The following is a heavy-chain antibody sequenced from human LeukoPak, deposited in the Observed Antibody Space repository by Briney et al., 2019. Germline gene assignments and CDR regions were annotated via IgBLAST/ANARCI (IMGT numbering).Heavy chain of an antibody. V-gene: IGHV3-23*01. J-gene: IGHJ4*02. D-gene: IGHD6-19*01. CDR1: GFTFSSYA. Sequence: GGSLRLSCAASGFTFSSYAMSWVRQAPGKGLEWVSAISGSGGSTYYADSVKGRFTISRDNAKNSLYLQMNSLRAEDTALYYCAGGDRNGWYFDYWGQGILVTASS. CDR3: AGGDRNGWYFDY. CDR2: ISGSGGST.